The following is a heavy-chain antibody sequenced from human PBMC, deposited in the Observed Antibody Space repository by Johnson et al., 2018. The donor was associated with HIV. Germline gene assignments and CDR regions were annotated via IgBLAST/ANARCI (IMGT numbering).Heavy chain of an antibody. CDR2: ISYDGSNK. CDR1: GFTFSSYA. J-gene: IGHJ3*02. Sequence: QVQLVESGGGVVQPGRSLRLSCAASGFTFSSYAMHCVRQAPGKGLEWVAVISYDGSNKYYADSVKGRFTISRDNSKNTLYLQMNSLRAEDTAVYDCARLIAMIVVAKDAFDIWGQGTMVTVSS. V-gene: IGHV3-30-3*01. CDR3: ARLIAMIVVAKDAFDI. D-gene: IGHD3-22*01.